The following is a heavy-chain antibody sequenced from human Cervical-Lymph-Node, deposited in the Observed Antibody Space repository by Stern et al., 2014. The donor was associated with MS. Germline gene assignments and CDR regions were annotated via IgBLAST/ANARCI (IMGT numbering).Heavy chain of an antibody. Sequence: QLQLQESGPGLVKPSQTLSLTCSVSGGSVSTGSYYWSWIRQPAGKGLEWIGRIYTSGIIDYNPSLESRFTISVDTSKNQFPLRLISVTAADTAVYYCARTYGSSSGVFDSWGQGTLVTVSS. J-gene: IGHJ4*02. CDR2: IYTSGII. CDR1: GGSVSTGSYY. D-gene: IGHD6-6*01. V-gene: IGHV4-61*02. CDR3: ARTYGSSSGVFDS.